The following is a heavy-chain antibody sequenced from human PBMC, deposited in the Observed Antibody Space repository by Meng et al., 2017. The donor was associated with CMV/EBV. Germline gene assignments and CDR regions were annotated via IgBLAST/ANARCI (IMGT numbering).Heavy chain of an antibody. D-gene: IGHD2-2*02. CDR1: GFTFSSYG. J-gene: IGHJ4*02. CDR2: IRYDGSNK. V-gene: IGHV3-30*02. CDR3: AKDLGYCSSTSCHNYFDY. Sequence: GGSLRLSCAASGFTFSSYGMHWVRQAPGKGLEWVAFIRYDGSNKYYADSVKGRFTISRDNSKNTLYLQMNSLRAEDTAVYYCAKDLGYCSSTSCHNYFDYWGQGTLVTVSS.